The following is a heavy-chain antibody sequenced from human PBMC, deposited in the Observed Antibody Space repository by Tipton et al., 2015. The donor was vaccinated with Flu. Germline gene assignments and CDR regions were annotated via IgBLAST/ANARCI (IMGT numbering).Heavy chain of an antibody. D-gene: IGHD3-10*01. CDR3: ARDDGDYGLGSYHYYYGMDV. CDR2: VYTSGST. V-gene: IGHV4-4*07. Sequence: TLSLTCTVSGGSISGYYWTWIRQPAGKGLEWIGRVYTSGSTNYNPSLRSRVTISVDTSKNQFSLKLSSVTAADTAVYYCARDDGDYGLGSYHYYYGMDVWGQGTTVTVSS. J-gene: IGHJ6*02. CDR1: GGSISGYY.